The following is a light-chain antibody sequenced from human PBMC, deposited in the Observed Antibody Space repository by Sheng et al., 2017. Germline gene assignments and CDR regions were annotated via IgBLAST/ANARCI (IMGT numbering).Light chain of an antibody. CDR3: MQARQTPFT. V-gene: IGKV2-28*01. Sequence: DIVMTQSPLSLPVTPGEPASISCRSSQSLLHSNGNIYLDWYLQRPGQSPQLLIYLTFNRASGVPDRFSGSGSGTDFTLKISRVEAEDVGVYYCMQARQTPFTFGPGTKVDIK. J-gene: IGKJ3*01. CDR1: QSLLHSNGNIY. CDR2: LTF.